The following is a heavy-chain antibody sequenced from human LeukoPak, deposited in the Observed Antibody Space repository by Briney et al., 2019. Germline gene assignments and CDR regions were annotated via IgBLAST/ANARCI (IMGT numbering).Heavy chain of an antibody. Sequence: GGSLRLSCAASGFTFRLYAMNWVRQAPGKGLEWVSGIGGSAASTFYADSVKGRFTISRDNSENTLYLQMSSLRAEDTAVYYCAKDRGPYIGIANNLFDPLGQGTMPSDSS. CDR2: IGGSAAST. J-gene: IGHJ5*02. CDR3: AKDRGPYIGIANNLFDP. D-gene: IGHD3-10*01. V-gene: IGHV3-23*01. CDR1: GFTFRLYA.